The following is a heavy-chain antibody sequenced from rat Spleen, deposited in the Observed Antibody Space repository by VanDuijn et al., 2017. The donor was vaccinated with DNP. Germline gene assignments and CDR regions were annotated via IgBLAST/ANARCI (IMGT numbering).Heavy chain of an antibody. CDR3: XXHGXXYGXXXFAX. CDR1: GFTFSDYY. D-gene: IGHD1-6*01. Sequence: EVQLVESGGGLVQPGRSLKLSCAASGFTFSDYYMAWVRQAPTKGLKWVAYISPSGGTTYYRDSVKGRFTVSRDNAKSSLYLQMDSLRPEDKATYYXXXHGXXYGXXXFAXXXQGXXVTVSS. CDR2: ISPSGGTT. J-gene: IGHJ3*01. V-gene: IGHV5-27*01.